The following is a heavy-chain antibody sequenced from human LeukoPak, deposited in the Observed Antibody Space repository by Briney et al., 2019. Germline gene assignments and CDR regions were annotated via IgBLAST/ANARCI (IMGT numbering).Heavy chain of an antibody. D-gene: IGHD1-26*01. J-gene: IGHJ4*02. Sequence: GESLKISCKGSRYTFTYYWIGWVRQMPGKGLEWMGIIFPDDSDTRYSPSFQGQVTISADKSISTVYLQWSSLKASDTGMYYCALSFVVGATYAFDYWGQGTLVTVSS. CDR2: IFPDDSDT. CDR3: ALSFVVGATYAFDY. V-gene: IGHV5-51*01. CDR1: RYTFTYYW.